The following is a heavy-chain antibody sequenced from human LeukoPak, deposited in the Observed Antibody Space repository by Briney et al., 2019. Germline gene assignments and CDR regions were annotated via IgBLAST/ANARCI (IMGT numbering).Heavy chain of an antibody. CDR3: ARGSTSGLATSLAY. CDR2: IYRTGST. D-gene: IGHD5-12*01. Sequence: SETLSLTCAVSGGSISSSSYSWSWIRHPPGQGLDWIGYIYRTGSTYYMSSLRSRVTISIDRSTNKFSLKINSVTVADTAVYYCARGSTSGLATSLAYWGHGALVTVSS. J-gene: IGHJ4*01. CDR1: GGSISSSSYS. V-gene: IGHV4-30-2*01.